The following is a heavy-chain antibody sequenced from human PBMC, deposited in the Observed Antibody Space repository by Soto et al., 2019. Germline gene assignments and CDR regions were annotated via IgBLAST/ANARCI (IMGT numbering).Heavy chain of an antibody. V-gene: IGHV3-74*01. CDR3: ARDRSYAMDV. J-gene: IGHJ6*02. CDR1: GFSIRDYW. Sequence: PGGSLRLSCAASGFSIRDYWMHWVRQGPGEGLVWVSCINGDASSTTYADSVKGRFTISRDDAQNTVYLQMSSLRADDTAIYFCARDRSYAMDVWGQGTRVTVS. CDR2: INGDASST.